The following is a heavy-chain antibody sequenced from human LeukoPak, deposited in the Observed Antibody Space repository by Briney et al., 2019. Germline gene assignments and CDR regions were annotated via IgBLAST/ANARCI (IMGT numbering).Heavy chain of an antibody. D-gene: IGHD3-10*01. Sequence: SETLSLTCTVSGYSISSGYYWGWIRQPPGKGLEWIGSIYHSGSSYYNPSLKSRVTISVDTSKNQFFLYLTSVTAADTAVYYCASNLYGSGNYFAYWGQGTLVTVS. CDR3: ASNLYGSGNYFAY. V-gene: IGHV4-38-2*02. CDR2: IYHSGSS. J-gene: IGHJ4*02. CDR1: GYSISSGYY.